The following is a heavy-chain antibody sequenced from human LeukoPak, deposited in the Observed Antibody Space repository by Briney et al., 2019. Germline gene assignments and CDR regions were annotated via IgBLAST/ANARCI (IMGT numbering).Heavy chain of an antibody. D-gene: IGHD2-15*01. J-gene: IGHJ5*02. CDR2: IYYSGST. V-gene: IGHV4-39*01. CDR1: GGSISSSSYY. CDR3: ASRDCSGGSCYLHGWFDP. Sequence: PSETLSLTCTVSGGSISSSSYYWGWMRQPPGKGLEWIGSIYYSGSTYYNPSLKSRVTISVDTSKNQFSLKLSSVTAADTAVYYCASRDCSGGSCYLHGWFDPWGQGTLVTVSS.